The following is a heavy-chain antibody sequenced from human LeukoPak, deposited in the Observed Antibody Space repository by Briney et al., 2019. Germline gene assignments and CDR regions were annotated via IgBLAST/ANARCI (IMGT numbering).Heavy chain of an antibody. Sequence: GGSLRLSCAASGFTFSSYGMHWVRQAPGKGLEWVSYISSSGNLIHYADSVKGRFTFSRDNARNSLYLQMNSLRADDTAIYYCAREGGWNDFDYWGQGTLVTVSS. CDR3: AREGGWNDFDY. CDR2: ISSSGNLI. CDR1: GFTFSSYG. J-gene: IGHJ4*02. V-gene: IGHV3-48*04. D-gene: IGHD1-1*01.